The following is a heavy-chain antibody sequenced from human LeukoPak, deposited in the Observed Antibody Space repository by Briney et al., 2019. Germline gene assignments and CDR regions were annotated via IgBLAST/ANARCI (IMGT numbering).Heavy chain of an antibody. Sequence: SEILSLTCTVSGGSISSYYWTWIRQPPGKGLEWIGYISYSGSTNYNPSLKSRVTISVDTSKNQFSLNLTSVTAADTAVYYCARGYSRSWYQAVVYIWLDPWGQGTLVTVSS. CDR3: ARGYSRSWYQAVVYIWLDP. CDR2: ISYSGST. D-gene: IGHD6-13*01. V-gene: IGHV4-59*01. J-gene: IGHJ5*02. CDR1: GGSISSYY.